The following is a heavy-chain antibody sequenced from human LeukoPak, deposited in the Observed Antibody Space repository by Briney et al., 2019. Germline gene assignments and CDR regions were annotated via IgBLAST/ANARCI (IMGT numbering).Heavy chain of an antibody. Sequence: SETLSLTCTVSGGSISSYYWSWIRQPPGKGLEWIAYIYYSGSTNYNPSLKSRVTISVDKSKNQFSLKLSSVTAADTAVYYCARGGGYYYDSSGYYFPQYWFDPWGQGTLVTVSS. D-gene: IGHD3-22*01. CDR1: GGSISSYY. J-gene: IGHJ5*02. CDR3: ARGGGYYYDSSGYYFPQYWFDP. V-gene: IGHV4-59*01. CDR2: IYYSGST.